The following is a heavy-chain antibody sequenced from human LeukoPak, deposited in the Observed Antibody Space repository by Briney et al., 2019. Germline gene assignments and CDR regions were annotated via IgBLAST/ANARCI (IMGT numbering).Heavy chain of an antibody. Sequence: GGSLRLSCAASGFTFSSYSMNWVRQAPGKGLEWVSSISSSSSYIYYADSVKGRFTISRDNAKNSLFLQMNSLRAEDTAVYYCARAGANYDDSSAYGSWFDPWGQGTVVTVSS. CDR1: GFTFSSYS. CDR2: ISSSSSYI. V-gene: IGHV3-21*01. D-gene: IGHD3-22*01. CDR3: ARAGANYDDSSAYGSWFDP. J-gene: IGHJ5*02.